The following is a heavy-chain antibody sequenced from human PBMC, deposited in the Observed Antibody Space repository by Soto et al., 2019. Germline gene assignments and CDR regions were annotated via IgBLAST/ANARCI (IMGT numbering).Heavy chain of an antibody. CDR1: GHTFRNHG. CDR2: VSSYNGNT. Sequence: ASVKVSCKTSGHTFRNHGIDWVRQAPGQGLEWVGWVSSYNGNTNYAYNLKDRVIMTTDASTSTAYMELRGLRSDDTAIYYCAREVEGSYSPADFWGQGTPVTVSS. CDR3: AREVEGSYSPADF. V-gene: IGHV1-18*01. D-gene: IGHD3-10*01. J-gene: IGHJ4*02.